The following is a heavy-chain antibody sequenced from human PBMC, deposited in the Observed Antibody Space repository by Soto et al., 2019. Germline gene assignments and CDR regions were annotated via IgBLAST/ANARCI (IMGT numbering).Heavy chain of an antibody. D-gene: IGHD5-18*01. CDR2: ISYSGST. CDR3: ARARQRDTGRGLDV. Sequence: SETLSLTCTISGDSINNYFWNWIRQSPGKGLEWIGYISYSGSTSYNPSLQSRVTISSDTSKNQFSLELSSVTAADTAVYYRARARQRDTGRGLDVWGQGTTVTVSS. CDR1: GDSINNYF. V-gene: IGHV4-59*01. J-gene: IGHJ6*02.